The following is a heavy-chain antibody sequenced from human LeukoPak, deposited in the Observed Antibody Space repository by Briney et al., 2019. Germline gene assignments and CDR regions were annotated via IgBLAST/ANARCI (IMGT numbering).Heavy chain of an antibody. D-gene: IGHD3-22*01. J-gene: IGHJ4*02. Sequence: PGGSLRLSCAASGFTFSSYGMSWVRQAPGKGLEWVSSISRSGGSTHYADSVKGRFTISRDNSKNMLSLQMNSLRADDTAVNYCAKGGSSYSEMDYWGQGTLVTVSS. CDR1: GFTFSSYG. V-gene: IGHV3-23*01. CDR3: AKGGSSYSEMDY. CDR2: ISRSGGST.